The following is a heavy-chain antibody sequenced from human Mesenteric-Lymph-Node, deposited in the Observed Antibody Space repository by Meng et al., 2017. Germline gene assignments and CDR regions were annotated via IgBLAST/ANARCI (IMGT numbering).Heavy chain of an antibody. CDR3: AREASIAVLDY. CDR1: GGSISSYY. D-gene: IGHD6-19*01. V-gene: IGHV4-59*01. CDR2: IYYSGST. J-gene: IGHJ4*02. Sequence: GSLRLSCTVSGGSISSYYWSWIRQPPGKGLEWIGYIYYSGSTNYNPSLKSRVTISVDTSKNQFSLKLSSVTAADTAVYYCAREASIAVLDYWGQGTLVTGYS.